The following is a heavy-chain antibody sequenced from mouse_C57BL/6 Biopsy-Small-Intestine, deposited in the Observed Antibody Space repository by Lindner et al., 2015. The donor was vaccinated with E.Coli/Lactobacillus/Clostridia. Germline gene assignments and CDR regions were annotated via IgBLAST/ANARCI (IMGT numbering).Heavy chain of an antibody. CDR2: ISSGSSTI. J-gene: IGHJ3*01. CDR3: ARGRFAY. CDR1: GFTFSDYG. Sequence: VQLQEVWGGLVKPGGSLKLSCAASGFTFSDYGMHWVRQAPEKGLEWVAYISSGSSTIYYADTVKGRFTISRDNAKNTLFLQMTSLRSEDTAMYYRARGRFAYWGQGTLVTVSA. V-gene: IGHV5-17*01.